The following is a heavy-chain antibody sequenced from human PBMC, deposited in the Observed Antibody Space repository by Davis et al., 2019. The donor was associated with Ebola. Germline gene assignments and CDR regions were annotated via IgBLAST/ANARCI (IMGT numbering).Heavy chain of an antibody. D-gene: IGHD3-10*01. Sequence: GESLKISCAASGFTFSSYWMSWVRQAPGKGLEWVANIKQDGSEKYYVDSVKGRFTISRDNSKNTLYLQMNSLRAEDTAVYYCARGTGGSGSYPGYYGMDVWGQGTTVTVSS. CDR2: IKQDGSEK. V-gene: IGHV3-7*01. J-gene: IGHJ6*02. CDR3: ARGTGGSGSYPGYYGMDV. CDR1: GFTFSSYW.